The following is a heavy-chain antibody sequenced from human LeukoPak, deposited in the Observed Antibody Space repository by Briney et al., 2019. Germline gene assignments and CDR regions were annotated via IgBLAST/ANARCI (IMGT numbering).Heavy chain of an antibody. J-gene: IGHJ4*02. CDR1: GFTFSSHA. CDR3: AKEIRPNDH. CDR2: ISINADDT. D-gene: IGHD3-16*01. Sequence: PGGSLRLSCAASGFTFSSHAMTWVRQAPGKGLQWVSSISINADDTHHADSVKGRFTISRDNSKKTLFLQMNNLRVDDTAIYYCAKEIRPNDHWGQGTLVIVSS. V-gene: IGHV3-23*01.